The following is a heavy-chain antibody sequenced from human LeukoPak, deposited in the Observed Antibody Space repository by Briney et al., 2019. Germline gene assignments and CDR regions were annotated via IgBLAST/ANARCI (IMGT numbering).Heavy chain of an antibody. CDR1: GFTFDDYA. CDR2: ISWNSGSI. J-gene: IGHJ3*02. CDR3: ARRHDAFDI. Sequence: PGGSLRLSCAASGFTFDDYAMHWVRQAPGKGLEWVSGISWNSGSIGYADFVKGRFTISRDNAKNSLYLQMNSLRAEDTALYYCARRHDAFDIWGQGTMVTVSS. V-gene: IGHV3-9*01.